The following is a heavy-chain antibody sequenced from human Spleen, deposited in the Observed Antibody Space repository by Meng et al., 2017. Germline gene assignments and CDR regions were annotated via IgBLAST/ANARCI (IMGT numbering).Heavy chain of an antibody. CDR3: ARVRSTSWYFGL. J-gene: IGHJ2*01. CDR2: INPNSGGT. D-gene: IGHD2-2*01. Sequence: LVHPGSCVKKPGSSVNFSCKAAVYSFTGYFLHWVRHAPRQELEWMGRINPNSGGTNYAQKFQDRVTMTRNTSNSTAYMELNRLTSDDTAVYYCARVRSTSWYFGLWGRGPLVTVSS. CDR1: VYSFTGYF. V-gene: IGHV1-2*06.